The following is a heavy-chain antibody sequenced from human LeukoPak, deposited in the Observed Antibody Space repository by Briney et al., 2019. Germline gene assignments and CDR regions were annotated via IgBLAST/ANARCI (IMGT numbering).Heavy chain of an antibody. V-gene: IGHV4-31*03. D-gene: IGHD4/OR15-4a*01. CDR2: IYYSGST. CDR3: ARVGTDYGASVNWFGP. Sequence: SETLSLTCTVSGGSISSGGYYWSWIRQHPGKGLEWIGYIYYSGSTYYNPSLKSRVTISVDTSKNQFSLKLSSVTAADTAVYYCARVGTDYGASVNWFGPWGQGTLVTVSS. J-gene: IGHJ5*02. CDR1: GGSISSGGYY.